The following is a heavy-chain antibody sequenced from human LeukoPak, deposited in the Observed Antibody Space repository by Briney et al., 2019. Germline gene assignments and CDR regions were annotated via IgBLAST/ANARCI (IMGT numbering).Heavy chain of an antibody. V-gene: IGHV4-39*01. Sequence: SETLSLTCTVSGGSISSSSYYWGWIRQPLGKGLEWIGSIYYSGSTYYNPSLKSRVTISVDTSKNQFSLKLSSVTAADTAVYYCARLRTVAAAGIIWFDPWGQGTLVTVSS. CDR3: ARLRTVAAAGIIWFDP. J-gene: IGHJ5*02. CDR1: GGSISSSSYY. D-gene: IGHD6-13*01. CDR2: IYYSGST.